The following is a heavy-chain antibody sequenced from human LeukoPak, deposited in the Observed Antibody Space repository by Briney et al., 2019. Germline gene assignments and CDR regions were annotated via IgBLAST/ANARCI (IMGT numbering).Heavy chain of an antibody. D-gene: IGHD3-3*01. CDR1: GRSISSSSYY. CDR2: IYYSGST. Sequence: SETLSLACTVSGRSISSSSYYWGWIRQPPGKGLEWLGSIYYSGSTYYNPSLKSRVTISVDTSKNQFSLKLSSVTAAETAVYYCARHLGSLASFWSGNHAFEIWGQGTMVTVSS. V-gene: IGHV4-39*01. CDR3: ARHLGSLASFWSGNHAFEI. J-gene: IGHJ3*02.